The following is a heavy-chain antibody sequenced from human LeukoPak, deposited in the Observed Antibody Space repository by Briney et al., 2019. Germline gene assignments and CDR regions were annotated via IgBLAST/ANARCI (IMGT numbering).Heavy chain of an antibody. CDR1: GYTLTELS. J-gene: IGHJ3*02. CDR2: FDPEDDET. Sequence: GASVKVSCKVSGYTLTELSMHWVRQAPGKGLEWMGGFDPEDDETIYAQKFQGRVTMTEDTSTDTAYMELSSLRSEDTAVYYCSTPLQVVAATLDAFDIWGQGTMVTVSS. V-gene: IGHV1-24*01. D-gene: IGHD2-15*01. CDR3: STPLQVVAATLDAFDI.